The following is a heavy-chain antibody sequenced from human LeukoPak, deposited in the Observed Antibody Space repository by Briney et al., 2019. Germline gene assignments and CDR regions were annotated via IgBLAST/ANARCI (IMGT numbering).Heavy chain of an antibody. V-gene: IGHV3-30*02. J-gene: IGHJ6*03. CDR3: ATEGYCGGDCPKEYYYYYYYMDV. CDR1: GFSFDSYG. CDR2: IRYDGSNK. D-gene: IGHD2-21*02. Sequence: GGSLRLSCAASGFSFDSYGIHWVRQAPGKGLEWAAFIRYDGSNKYYAESVQGRFTISRDNSKNTMYLQMNSLRAEDTALYYCATEGYCGGDCPKEYYYYYYYMDVWGKGTTVTVSS.